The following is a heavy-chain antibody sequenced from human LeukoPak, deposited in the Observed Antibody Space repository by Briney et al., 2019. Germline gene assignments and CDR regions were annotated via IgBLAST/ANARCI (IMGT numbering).Heavy chain of an antibody. CDR2: ISAYNGNT. Sequence: ASVKVSCKASGYTFTSYGIIWVRQAPGQGLEWMGWISAYNGNTNYAQKLQGRVTMTTDTSTSTAYMELRSLRSDDTAVYYCATRYCGGDCYFPGYFQHWGQGNLVTVSS. CDR1: GYTFTSYG. CDR3: ATRYCGGDCYFPGYFQH. D-gene: IGHD2-21*02. J-gene: IGHJ1*01. V-gene: IGHV1-18*01.